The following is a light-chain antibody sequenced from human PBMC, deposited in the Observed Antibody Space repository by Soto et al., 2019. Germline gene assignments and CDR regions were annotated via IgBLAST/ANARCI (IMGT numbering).Light chain of an antibody. Sequence: EIVLTQSPGTLSLSPGERATLSCRASQSVSSSSLAWYQQEPGQAPRLLIYAASTRATGVPDRFSGSGSGTDFTLTISRLEPEDLAVYYCQQYGSSPITFGQGTRLAIK. J-gene: IGKJ5*01. CDR2: AAS. CDR3: QQYGSSPIT. CDR1: QSVSSSS. V-gene: IGKV3-20*01.